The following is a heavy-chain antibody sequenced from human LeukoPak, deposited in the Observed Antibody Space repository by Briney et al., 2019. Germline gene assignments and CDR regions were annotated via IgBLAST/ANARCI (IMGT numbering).Heavy chain of an antibody. CDR3: ARLMVYARFGAFDI. CDR1: GFTFSSYI. V-gene: IGHV3-21*01. D-gene: IGHD2-8*01. CDR2: ISSSSSYI. Sequence: GGSLRLSCAASGFTFSSYIMNCVRQAPGKGLEWVSSISSSSSYIYYADSVKGRFTISRDTDENSMYLHMHSLRAEATAVYYCARLMVYARFGAFDIWGQGTMVTVSS. J-gene: IGHJ3*02.